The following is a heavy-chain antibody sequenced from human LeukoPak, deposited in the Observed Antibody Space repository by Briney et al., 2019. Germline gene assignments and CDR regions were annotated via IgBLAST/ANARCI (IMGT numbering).Heavy chain of an antibody. Sequence: SEALSLTCTVSGGSISSYYWSWIRQPPGKGLEWIGYIYYSGSTNYNPSLKSRVTISVDTSKNQFSLKLSSVTAADTAVYYCARDHYYDSSGYTFRHWGQGTLVTVSS. V-gene: IGHV4-59*01. CDR2: IYYSGST. D-gene: IGHD3-22*01. CDR3: ARDHYYDSSGYTFRH. J-gene: IGHJ1*01. CDR1: GGSISSYY.